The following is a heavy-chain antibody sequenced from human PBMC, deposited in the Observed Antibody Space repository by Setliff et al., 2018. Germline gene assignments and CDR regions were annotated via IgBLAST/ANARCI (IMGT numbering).Heavy chain of an antibody. D-gene: IGHD3-10*01. CDR1: GDSISSGIYH. Sequence: SETLSLTCSVSGDSISSGIYHWSWIRQPAGKGLEWIGRIYVNGGSTTYSPSHKSRVTISVDTSKNQFSLKLSSVTAADTAVYYCARGKGTWVLLRWFDPWGQGTLVTVSS. CDR3: ARGKGTWVLLRWFDP. V-gene: IGHV4-61*02. CDR2: IYVNGGST. J-gene: IGHJ5*02.